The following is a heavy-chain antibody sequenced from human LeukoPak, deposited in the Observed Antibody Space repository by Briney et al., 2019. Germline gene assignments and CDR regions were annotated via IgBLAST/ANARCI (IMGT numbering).Heavy chain of an antibody. CDR2: IYYSGST. V-gene: IGHV4-59*12. CDR3: ARPNRDYGRPYYYYYMDV. D-gene: IGHD4-17*01. Sequence: SETLSLTCTVSGGSISSYYWSWIRQPPGKGLEWIGYIYYSGSTNYNPSLKSRVTISVDTSKNQFSLKLSSVTAADTAVYYCARPNRDYGRPYYYYYMDVWGKGTTVTISS. CDR1: GGSISSYY. J-gene: IGHJ6*03.